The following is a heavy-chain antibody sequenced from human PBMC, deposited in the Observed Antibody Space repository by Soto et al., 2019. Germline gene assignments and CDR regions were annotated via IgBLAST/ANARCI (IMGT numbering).Heavy chain of an antibody. V-gene: IGHV3-7*01. J-gene: IGHJ4*02. Sequence: GGTLRLSCAASGFTFSSYWMSWVRQAPGKGLEWVANIKQDGSEKYYVDSVEGRFTISRDNAKNSLYLQMNSLRAEDTAVYYCARDGQTAAVDYWGQGTLVTVSS. D-gene: IGHD6-13*01. CDR3: ARDGQTAAVDY. CDR1: GFTFSSYW. CDR2: IKQDGSEK.